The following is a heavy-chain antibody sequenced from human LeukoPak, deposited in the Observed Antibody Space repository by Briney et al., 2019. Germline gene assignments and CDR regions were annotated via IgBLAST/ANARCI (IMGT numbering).Heavy chain of an antibody. D-gene: IGHD3-22*01. V-gene: IGHV1-18*01. CDR3: ARDLSGYYDSSGSDGFDF. CDR2: ISPYNGNT. J-gene: IGHJ3*01. CDR1: GYTFRNYG. Sequence: ASVKVSCKASGYTFRNYGITWVRQAPGQGLEWMGWISPYNGNTIYAQKLQGRVTMTTDTSTSTAYMELRSLRSDDTAVYYCARDLSGYYDSSGSDGFDFWGQGTMLTVSS.